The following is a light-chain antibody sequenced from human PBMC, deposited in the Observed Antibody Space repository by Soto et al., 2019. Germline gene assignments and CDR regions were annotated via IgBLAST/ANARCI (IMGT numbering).Light chain of an antibody. CDR1: SSDVGGYDY. CDR2: EVS. CDR3: SSDAGSHNVV. J-gene: IGLJ2*01. V-gene: IGLV2-8*01. Sequence: QSVLTQPPSASGSPGQSVTISCTGTSSDVGGYDYVSWYQQYPGKAPKLIIYEVSERPSGVPDRFSGSKSGNTASLTVSGLQAEDEADYFCSSDAGSHNVVFGGGTKLTVL.